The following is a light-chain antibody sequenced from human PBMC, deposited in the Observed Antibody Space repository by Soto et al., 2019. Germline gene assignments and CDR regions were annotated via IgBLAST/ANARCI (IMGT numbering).Light chain of an antibody. Sequence: QSALTQPPSVSAAPGQKVTISCSGSSSNIGNNYVSWYQQLPGTAPKLLIYENNKRPSGIPDRFSGSKSGTSATLGITGLQTGDEADYYCGTWDSSLSAYVFGTGTKDTLL. V-gene: IGLV1-51*02. CDR2: ENN. J-gene: IGLJ1*01. CDR1: SSNIGNNY. CDR3: GTWDSSLSAYV.